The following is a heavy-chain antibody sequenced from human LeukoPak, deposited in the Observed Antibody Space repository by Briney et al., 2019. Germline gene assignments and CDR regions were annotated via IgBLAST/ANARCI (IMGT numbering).Heavy chain of an antibody. D-gene: IGHD2-2*01. Sequence: GGSLRLSCAASGFTFDDYGMSWVRQAPGKGLEWVSGINWNGGSIGYADSVKGRFTISRDNAKNSLYLQMNSLRAEDTALYYCARMPGDIVVVPAAPYGMDVWGQGTTVTVSS. CDR2: INWNGGSI. CDR3: ARMPGDIVVVPAAPYGMDV. J-gene: IGHJ6*02. CDR1: GFTFDDYG. V-gene: IGHV3-20*04.